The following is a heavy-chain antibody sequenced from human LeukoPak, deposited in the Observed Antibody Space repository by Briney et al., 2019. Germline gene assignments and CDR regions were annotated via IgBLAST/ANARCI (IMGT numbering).Heavy chain of an antibody. V-gene: IGHV3-23*01. CDR2: FTGSGGAT. D-gene: IGHD3-10*01. J-gene: IGHJ4*02. Sequence: GGSLRLSCAASGFTFSSYAMSRVRQAPGKGLEWSSGFTGSGGATYDSDSVKGRFTISRDNSKNTLYLQMNSLRAEDTAVYYCAKHRDIYGSGTYYDFWGQGTLVTVS. CDR1: GFTFSSYA. CDR3: AKHRDIYGSGTYYDF.